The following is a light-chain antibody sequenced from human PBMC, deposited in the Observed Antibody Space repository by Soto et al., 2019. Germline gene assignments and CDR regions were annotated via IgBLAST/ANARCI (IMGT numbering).Light chain of an antibody. J-gene: IGKJ2*01. V-gene: IGKV1-39*01. Sequence: DIQMTQSPSSLSASVGDRVTITCRAIQGTSGDLNWYQQKPGKAPKLLSYAASTLQSGVPSRFSGSGSGTDFTLTISSLQPEDFATYYCQQSYSTPYTFGQGTKLEIK. CDR1: QGTSGD. CDR2: AAS. CDR3: QQSYSTPYT.